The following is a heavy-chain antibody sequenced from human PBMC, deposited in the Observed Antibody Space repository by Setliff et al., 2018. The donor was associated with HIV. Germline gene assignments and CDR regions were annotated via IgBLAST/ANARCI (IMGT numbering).Heavy chain of an antibody. CDR2: VYHSGKT. CDR1: GQFISDGYF. Sequence: SETLSLTCTVSGQFISDGYFWGWIRQPPGKGLEWIGSVYHSGKTYYNPSLKGRVTMSADTSKNQISLMLRSMTAADTAVYYCAKHDFGEGSCFDPWGQGSLVTVSS. CDR3: AKHDFGEGSCFDP. J-gene: IGHJ5*02. V-gene: IGHV4-38-2*02. D-gene: IGHD3-16*01.